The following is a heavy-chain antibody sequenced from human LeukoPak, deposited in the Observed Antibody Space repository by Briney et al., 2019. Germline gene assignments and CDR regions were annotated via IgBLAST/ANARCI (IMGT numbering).Heavy chain of an antibody. J-gene: IGHJ4*02. V-gene: IGHV3-30*02. Sequence: GGSLRLSCAASGFTFSSYGMHWVRQAPGKGLEWVAFIRYDGSNKYYADSVKGRFTISRDNSKNTLYLQMNSLRAEDTAVYYCAKDLDYYDSGGYGPGYWGQGTLVTVSS. CDR3: AKDLDYYDSGGYGPGY. CDR2: IRYDGSNK. CDR1: GFTFSSYG. D-gene: IGHD3-22*01.